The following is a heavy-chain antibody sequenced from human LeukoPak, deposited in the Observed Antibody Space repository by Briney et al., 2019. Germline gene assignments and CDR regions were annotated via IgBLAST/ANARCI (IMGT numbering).Heavy chain of an antibody. V-gene: IGHV4-34*01. CDR3: ARRGCYDSSGYVFDY. Sequence: SETLSLTCAVYGGSFSGYYWSWIRQPPGKGLEWIGEINHSGSTNYNPSLKSRVTISVDTSKNQFSLKLSSVTAADTAVYYCARRGCYDSSGYVFDYWGQGTLVTVSS. J-gene: IGHJ4*02. D-gene: IGHD3-22*01. CDR1: GGSFSGYY. CDR2: INHSGST.